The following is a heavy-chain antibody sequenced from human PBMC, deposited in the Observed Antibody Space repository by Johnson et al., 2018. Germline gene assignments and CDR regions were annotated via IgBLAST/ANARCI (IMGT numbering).Heavy chain of an antibody. CDR1: GFTFSSYD. J-gene: IGHJ1*01. CDR3: AKAGYYDSSGYYYYFQH. D-gene: IGHD3-22*01. Sequence: QVQPVESGGSEVQPRRSLRLSCTASGFTFSSYDMHWVRQAPGKGLERVASISSDGSNKNYAESVKDRFTISRANSKKSLFLQMNRLRAEDTAVYYCAKAGYYDSSGYYYYFQHWGQGTLVTVSS. V-gene: IGHV3-30*18. CDR2: ISSDGSNK.